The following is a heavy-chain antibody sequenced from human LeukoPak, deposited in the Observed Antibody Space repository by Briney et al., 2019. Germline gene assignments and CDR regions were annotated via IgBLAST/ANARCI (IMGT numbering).Heavy chain of an antibody. V-gene: IGHV1-2*02. CDR3: ARVRLRLGELSLGY. Sequence: ASVKVSCKASGYTFTGYYMHWVRQAPGQGPEWMGWINPNSGGTNYAQKFQGRVTMTRDTSISTAYMELSRLRSDDTAVYYCARVRLRLGELSLGYWGQGTLVTVSS. J-gene: IGHJ4*02. D-gene: IGHD3-16*02. CDR1: GYTFTGYY. CDR2: INPNSGGT.